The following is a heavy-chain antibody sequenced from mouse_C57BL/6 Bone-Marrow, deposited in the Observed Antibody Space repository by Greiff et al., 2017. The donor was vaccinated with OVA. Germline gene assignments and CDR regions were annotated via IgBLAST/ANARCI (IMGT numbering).Heavy chain of an antibody. D-gene: IGHD1-1*01. J-gene: IGHJ3*01. CDR2: IDPSDSYT. CDR1: GYTFTSYW. Sequence: VQLQQPGAELVRPGTSVKLSCKASGYTFTSYWMHWVKQRPGQGLEWIGVIDPSDSYTNYNQKFKGKATLTVDTSSSTAYMQLSSLTSEDSAVYYCARELLRYWDQGTLVTVSA. CDR3: ARELLRY. V-gene: IGHV1-59*01.